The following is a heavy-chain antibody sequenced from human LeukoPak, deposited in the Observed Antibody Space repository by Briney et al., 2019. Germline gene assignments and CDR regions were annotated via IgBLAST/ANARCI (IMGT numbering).Heavy chain of an antibody. J-gene: IGHJ4*02. V-gene: IGHV4-4*02. CDR3: ARAGYYYDSSGPTYYFDY. CDR2: IYHSGST. D-gene: IGHD3-22*01. Sequence: SGTLSLTCAVSGGSISSSNWWSWVRQPPGKGLEWIGEIYHSGSTNYNPSLKSRVTISVDRSKNQFSLKLSSVTAADTAVYYCARAGYYYDSSGPTYYFDYWGQGTLVTVSS. CDR1: GGSISSSNW.